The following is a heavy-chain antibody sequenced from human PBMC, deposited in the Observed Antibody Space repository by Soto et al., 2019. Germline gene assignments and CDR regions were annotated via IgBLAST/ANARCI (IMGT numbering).Heavy chain of an antibody. D-gene: IGHD3-10*01. CDR2: IYPGDSDT. J-gene: IGHJ5*02. V-gene: IGHV5-51*01. CDR3: ARHMGVWFGEPGGGWFDP. CDR1: GYSFTSYW. Sequence: PGESLKISCKGSGYSFTSYWIGWVRQMPGKGLEWMGIIYPGDSDTRYRPSFQGQVTISADKSISTAYLQWSSLKASDTAMYYCARHMGVWFGEPGGGWFDPWGQGTLVTVSS.